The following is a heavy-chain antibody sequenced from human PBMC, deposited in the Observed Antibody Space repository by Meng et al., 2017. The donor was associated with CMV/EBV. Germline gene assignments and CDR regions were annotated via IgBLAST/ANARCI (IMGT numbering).Heavy chain of an antibody. CDR2: IIPIFGTA. Sequence: SVPVSCKASGGTFSSYAISWVRQAPGQGLEWMGWIIPIFGTANYAQKFQGRVTITTDESTSTVSMELSTLRSEDTAVYYCASQVPEFFGKDYYYYGMDVWGQGTTVTVSS. CDR1: GGTFSSYA. V-gene: IGHV1-69*05. D-gene: IGHD1-14*01. CDR3: ASQVPEFFGKDYYYYGMDV. J-gene: IGHJ6*02.